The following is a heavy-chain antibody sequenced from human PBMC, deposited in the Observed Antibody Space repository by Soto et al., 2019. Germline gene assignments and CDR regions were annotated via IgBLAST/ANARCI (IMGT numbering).Heavy chain of an antibody. CDR2: ISSSSSYI. D-gene: IGHD6-13*01. CDR1: GFTFSKYA. CDR3: ARDPINPYSSSSTYSSSWSLDY. Sequence: GGSLRLSCAASGFTFSKYAMSWVRQAPGKGLEWVSGISSSSSYIYYADSVKGRFTISRDNAKNSLYLQMNSLRAEDTAVYYCARDPINPYSSSSTYSSSWSLDYWGQGTLVTVSS. V-gene: IGHV3-21*01. J-gene: IGHJ4*02.